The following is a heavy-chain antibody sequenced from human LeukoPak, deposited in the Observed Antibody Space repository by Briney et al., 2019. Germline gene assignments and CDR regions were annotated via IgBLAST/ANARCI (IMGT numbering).Heavy chain of an antibody. CDR1: GFTVSNNY. Sequence: GGSLRLSCAASGFTVSNNYMSWVRQAPGKGLEWVSVIYSGGSTYYADSVKGRFTISRDNSKNTLYLQMNSLRAEDTAVYYCAREAYGGNSGAFDIWGQGTMVTVSS. CDR3: AREAYGGNSGAFDI. J-gene: IGHJ3*02. V-gene: IGHV3-66*01. CDR2: IYSGGST. D-gene: IGHD4-23*01.